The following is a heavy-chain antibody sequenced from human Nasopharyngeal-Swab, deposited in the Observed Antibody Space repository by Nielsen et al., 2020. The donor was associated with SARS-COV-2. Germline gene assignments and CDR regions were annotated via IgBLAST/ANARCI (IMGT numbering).Heavy chain of an antibody. CDR3: AKGAARLHYCYGMDV. CDR1: GFTFSSYA. Sequence: GESLKISCAASGFTFSSYAMSWVRQAPGKGLEWVSVIYSGGSSTYYADSVKGRFTISRDNSKNTLYLQMNSLRAEDTAVYYCAKGAARLHYCYGMDVWGQGTTVTVSS. V-gene: IGHV3-23*03. J-gene: IGHJ6*02. D-gene: IGHD6-6*01. CDR2: IYSGGSST.